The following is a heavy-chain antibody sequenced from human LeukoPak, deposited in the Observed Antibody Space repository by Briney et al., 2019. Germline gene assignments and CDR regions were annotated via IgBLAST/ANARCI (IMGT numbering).Heavy chain of an antibody. CDR3: ARGHSGGV. CDR2: ISYDGSNK. J-gene: IGHJ4*02. Sequence: GGSLRLSCAASGFTFSTYGMHWVRQAPGKGLEWVAVISYDGSNKYYADSVKGRFTISRDNSDNTLYLQMNSLTAEDTAVYYCARGHSGGVWGQGILVTVSS. CDR1: GFTFSTYG. D-gene: IGHD4-23*01. V-gene: IGHV3-30*03.